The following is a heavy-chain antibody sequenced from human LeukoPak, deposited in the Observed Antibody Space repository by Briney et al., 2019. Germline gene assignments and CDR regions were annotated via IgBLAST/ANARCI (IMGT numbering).Heavy chain of an antibody. J-gene: IGHJ5*02. D-gene: IGHD3-16*01. Sequence: SETLSLTCTVSGVSISSSNSYWGWIRQPPGKGLEWIGSIYYSGSTYYNPSLKSRVTISVDTSKNQFSLKLSSVTAADTAVYYCARDLECSARLGGFDPWGQGTLVTVSS. CDR2: IYYSGST. V-gene: IGHV4-39*07. CDR1: GVSISSSNSY. CDR3: ARDLECSARLGGFDP.